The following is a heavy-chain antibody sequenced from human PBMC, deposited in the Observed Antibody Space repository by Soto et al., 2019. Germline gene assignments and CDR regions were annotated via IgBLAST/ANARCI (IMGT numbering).Heavy chain of an antibody. V-gene: IGHV4-61*08. CDR1: GGSISSGGYY. CDR3: AGDGSGSSFDY. D-gene: IGHD1-26*01. CDR2: IYYSGST. J-gene: IGHJ4*02. Sequence: SETLSLTCTVSGGSISSGGYYWSWIRQHPGKGLEWIGYIYYSGSTNYNPSLKSRVTISVDTSKNQFSLKLSSVTAADTAIYYCAGDGSGSSFDYRREGPLVTAPQ.